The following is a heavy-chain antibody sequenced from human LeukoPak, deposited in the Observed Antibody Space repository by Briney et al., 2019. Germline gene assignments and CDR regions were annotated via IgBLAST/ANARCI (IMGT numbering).Heavy chain of an antibody. CDR1: GYXFGSFG. Sequence: ASVKVSCKASGYXFGSFGINWVRQAPGQGREWMGWISAYNGDTNYAQKLQGRVTMTTDTSTSTAYMDLRSLTSDDTAVYYCARGGYYGSGSFPDYWGQGTLVTVSS. CDR3: ARGGYYGSGSFPDY. D-gene: IGHD3-10*01. CDR2: ISAYNGDT. J-gene: IGHJ4*02. V-gene: IGHV1-18*01.